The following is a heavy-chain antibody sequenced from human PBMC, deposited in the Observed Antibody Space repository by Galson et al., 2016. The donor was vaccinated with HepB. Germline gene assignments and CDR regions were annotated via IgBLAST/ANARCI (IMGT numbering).Heavy chain of an antibody. J-gene: IGHJ2*01. CDR3: ARGGRTVTAYWYFDL. CDR1: GGTFSNYA. V-gene: IGHV1-69*13. CDR2: IIPIFGTA. Sequence: SVKVSCKASGGTFSNYAISWVRQAPGQGLEWMGGIIPIFGTANYAQKFQGRVTITADESTSTAYMELSSLGSEDTAVYYCARGGRTVTAYWYFDLWGRGTLVTVSS. D-gene: IGHD4-11*01.